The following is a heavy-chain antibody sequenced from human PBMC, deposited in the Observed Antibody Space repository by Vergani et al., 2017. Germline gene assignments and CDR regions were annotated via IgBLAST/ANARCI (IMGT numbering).Heavy chain of an antibody. CDR3: ARDPILWGSYRRVEATTRKFDY. Sequence: QVQLVQSGAEVKKPGASVTVSCKASGYTFTSYAMHWVRQAPGQRLEWMGWINAGNGNTKYSQKFQDRVTITRDTSASTAYMELSSLRSEDTAVYYCARDPILWGSYRRVEATTRKFDYWGQGTLVTVSS. V-gene: IGHV1-3*01. J-gene: IGHJ4*02. D-gene: IGHD3-16*02. CDR1: GYTFTSYA. CDR2: INAGNGNT.